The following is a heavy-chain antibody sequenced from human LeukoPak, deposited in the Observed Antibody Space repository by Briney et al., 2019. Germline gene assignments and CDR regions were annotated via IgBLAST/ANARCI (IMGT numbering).Heavy chain of an antibody. CDR2: IYYSGST. V-gene: IGHV4-31*03. Sequence: SQTLPLTCTVSGGSISSGGYYWSWLRQHPGRGLGWIGYIYYSGSTYYNPSLKSRVTISVDTSKNQFSLKLSSVTAADTAVYYCARGGLEGAFDIWGQGTMVTVSS. CDR1: GGSISSGGYY. D-gene: IGHD3-16*01. J-gene: IGHJ3*02. CDR3: ARGGLEGAFDI.